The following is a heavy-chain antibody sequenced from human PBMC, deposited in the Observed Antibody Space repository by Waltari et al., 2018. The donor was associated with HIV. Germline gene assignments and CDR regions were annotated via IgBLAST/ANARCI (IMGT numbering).Heavy chain of an antibody. J-gene: IGHJ6*02. Sequence: QVHLQESGPGLVKTSQTLSLTCTVSGGSINSGSSYWNWIRQPAGRGLEWIGRLSTSGSTNYNPYLKSRVTMTVDTSKNQFSLRLTSVTASDTAIYYCSRTSSGSDYYYEVDVWGQGTTVTVS. D-gene: IGHD3-3*01. CDR2: LSTSGST. CDR1: GGSINSGSSY. V-gene: IGHV4-61*02. CDR3: SRTSSGSDYYYEVDV.